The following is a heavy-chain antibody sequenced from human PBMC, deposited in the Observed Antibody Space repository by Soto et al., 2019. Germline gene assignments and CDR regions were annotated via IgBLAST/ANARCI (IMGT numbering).Heavy chain of an antibody. CDR1: GFTFSSYA. J-gene: IGHJ5*02. Sequence: EVQLLESGGGLVQPGGSLRLSCAASGFTFSSYAMSWVRQAPGKGLEWVSAISGSGGSAYYADSVKGRFTISRDNSKNTLYLQMNSLRAEDTAVYYCAKGSPEKYSSSSSDWFDPWGQGTLVTVSS. D-gene: IGHD6-13*01. CDR3: AKGSPEKYSSSSSDWFDP. V-gene: IGHV3-23*01. CDR2: ISGSGGSA.